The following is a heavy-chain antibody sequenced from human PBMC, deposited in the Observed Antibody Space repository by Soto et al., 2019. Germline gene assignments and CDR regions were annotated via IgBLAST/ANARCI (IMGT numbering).Heavy chain of an antibody. V-gene: IGHV3-23*01. CDR3: AHDWWGVTTFWYFGL. Sequence: EVQLLESGGGLVQPGGSLRLSCAASGFTLSNYAMSWVRQAPGKGLEWVSGITGDGVSIFYADSVKGRFTISTDNSKNTLYLQRNSLRVEDTAVYYCAHDWWGVTTFWYFGLWGRGTPVTVSS. D-gene: IGHD2-15*01. CDR2: ITGDGVSI. CDR1: GFTLSNYA. J-gene: IGHJ2*01.